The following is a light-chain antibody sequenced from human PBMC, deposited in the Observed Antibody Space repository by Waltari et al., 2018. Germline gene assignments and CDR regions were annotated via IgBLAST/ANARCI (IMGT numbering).Light chain of an antibody. CDR2: AVT. Sequence: QSALTQPASVSGSPGQSITIPCTGTSSDIAPYNYVSWYQQHPGKAPRLMIFAVTNRPSGVSNRFSGSKSGNTASLTISGLQPEDEGDYYCTSYTSSITWVFGGGTKLTVL. CDR1: SSDIAPYNY. CDR3: TSYTSSITWV. V-gene: IGLV2-14*01. J-gene: IGLJ3*02.